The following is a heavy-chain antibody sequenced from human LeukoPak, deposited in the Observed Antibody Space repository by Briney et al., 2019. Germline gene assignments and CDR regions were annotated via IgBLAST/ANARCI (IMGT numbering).Heavy chain of an antibody. J-gene: IGHJ4*02. V-gene: IGHV3-11*04. D-gene: IGHD6-13*01. CDR3: AGGSSSWFYYFDY. CDR2: ISSSGSTI. CDR1: GFTFSDYY. Sequence: PGGSLRLSCAASGFTFSDYYMSWIRRAPGKGLEWVSYISSSGSTIYFADSVKGRFTISRDNAKNSLYLQMNSLRAEDTAVYYCAGGSSSWFYYFDYWGQGTLVTVSS.